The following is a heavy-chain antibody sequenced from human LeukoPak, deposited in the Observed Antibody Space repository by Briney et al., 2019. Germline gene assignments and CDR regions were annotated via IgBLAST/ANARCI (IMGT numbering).Heavy chain of an antibody. J-gene: IGHJ6*03. CDR2: IYTSGST. V-gene: IGHV4-61*02. CDR1: GGSISSGSYY. Sequence: SETLSLTCTVSGGSISSGSYYWSWTRQPAGKGLEWIGRIYTSGSTNYNPSLKSRVTISVDTSKNQFSLKLSSVTAADTAVYYCARGEQQLDPYYYYYMDVWGKGTTVTVSS. D-gene: IGHD6-13*01. CDR3: ARGEQQLDPYYYYYMDV.